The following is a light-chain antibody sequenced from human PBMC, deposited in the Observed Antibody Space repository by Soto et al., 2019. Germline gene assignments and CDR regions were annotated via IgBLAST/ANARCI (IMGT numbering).Light chain of an antibody. CDR3: QQYNSQGT. V-gene: IGKV1-5*01. CDR2: DAS. J-gene: IGKJ1*01. CDR1: QSISSW. Sequence: DIRMTQSPSTLSASVGDRVTITCRASQSISSWLAWYQQKPGKAPKLLIYDASSLESGVPSRFSGSGSGTEFTLTISSLQPDDFATYYCQQYNSQGTFGQGTKVEIK.